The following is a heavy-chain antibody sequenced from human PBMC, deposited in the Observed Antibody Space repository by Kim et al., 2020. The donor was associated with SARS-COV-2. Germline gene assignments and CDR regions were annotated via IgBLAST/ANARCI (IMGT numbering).Heavy chain of an antibody. V-gene: IGHV3-73*01. Sequence: GGSLRLSCAASGFTFSDSHIHWVRQASGKGLEWVGRIRSKVYSYATSYAASVKGRFTIYRDDSESMAYLQLNSLKTEDTAVYYCTRNLGTTLAFWAAFDV. J-gene: IGHJ3*01. CDR1: GFTFSDSH. D-gene: IGHD1-1*01. CDR3: TRNLGTTLAFWAAFDV. CDR2: IRSKVYSYAT.